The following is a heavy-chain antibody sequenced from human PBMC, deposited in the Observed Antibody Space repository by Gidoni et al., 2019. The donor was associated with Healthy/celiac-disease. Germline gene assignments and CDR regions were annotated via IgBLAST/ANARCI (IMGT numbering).Heavy chain of an antibody. CDR3: AKFQETLDY. CDR2: ISYDGSNE. Sequence: QVQLVESGGGVVQPGRSLRLSCAASGFTFRTYGMSWVRQAPGKGLEWVAVISYDGSNEYYADSVQGRFTISRDNSKNTLYLQMNSLKGEDTAMYYCAKFQETLDYWGQGNLVTVSS. J-gene: IGHJ4*02. CDR1: GFTFRTYG. V-gene: IGHV3-30*18.